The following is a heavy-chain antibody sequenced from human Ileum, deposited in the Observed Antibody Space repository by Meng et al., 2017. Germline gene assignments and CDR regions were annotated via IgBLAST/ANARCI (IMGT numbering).Heavy chain of an antibody. CDR2: ITYGGTT. CDR1: GFTFSSYG. D-gene: IGHD3-16*01. J-gene: IGHJ4*02. Sequence: EVQLLESGGGLVQPGGSLRLSCVAPGFTFSSYGMNWARQAPGKGLEWVSGITYGGTTFYADSAKGRFTISRDNSKNTVFLQMNSLRADDTAVYYCANWGGLGHWGQGVLVTVSS. V-gene: IGHV3-23*01. CDR3: ANWGGLGH.